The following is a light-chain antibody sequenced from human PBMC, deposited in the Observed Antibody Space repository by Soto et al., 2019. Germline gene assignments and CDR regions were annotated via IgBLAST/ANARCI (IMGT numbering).Light chain of an antibody. CDR1: QSISTW. J-gene: IGKJ2*01. CDR3: QQSFSSPHT. V-gene: IGKV1-5*03. Sequence: DIPMTQSPSTLSASVGDRVTITCRASQSISTWLAWYQQKPGKAPKLLIYKASNLQSGVPSRFGGSGSDTDFTLVISSLRPEDFATYYCQQSFSSPHTFGQGTRLEI. CDR2: KAS.